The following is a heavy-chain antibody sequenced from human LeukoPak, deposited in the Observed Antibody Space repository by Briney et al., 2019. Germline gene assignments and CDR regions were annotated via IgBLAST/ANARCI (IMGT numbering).Heavy chain of an antibody. V-gene: IGHV3-66*01. D-gene: IGHD3-10*01. CDR3: AKDGSGSPDY. CDR1: GFTVSSNY. Sequence: PGGSLRLSCAASGFTVSSNYTSWVRQAPGKGLEWVSVIYGGGSTYYADSVKGRFTISRDKSKNTLYLQMNSLRAEDTAVYYCAKDGSGSPDYWGQGALVTVSS. J-gene: IGHJ4*02. CDR2: IYGGGST.